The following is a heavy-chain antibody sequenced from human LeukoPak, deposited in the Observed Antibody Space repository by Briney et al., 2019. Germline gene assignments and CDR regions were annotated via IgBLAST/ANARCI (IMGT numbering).Heavy chain of an antibody. CDR2: IFYTGNA. D-gene: IGHD2-15*01. CDR1: GGSISGYH. J-gene: IGHJ5*02. CDR3: ARKTYCSGGRCYGENWFDP. Sequence: SETLSLTCTVTGGSISGYHWNWIRLSPGKGLEWIANIFYTGNADYNPSLESRVTISVDTSKNEIYLTLSSVTAADTAIYYCARKTYCSGGRCYGENWFDPWGQGTLVTVSS. V-gene: IGHV4-59*08.